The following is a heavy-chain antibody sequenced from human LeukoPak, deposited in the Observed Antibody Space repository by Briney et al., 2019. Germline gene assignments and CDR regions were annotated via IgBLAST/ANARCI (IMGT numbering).Heavy chain of an antibody. D-gene: IGHD1-26*01. CDR3: ARTYSGSYTWDAFDI. J-gene: IGHJ3*02. V-gene: IGHV3-21*04. CDR1: GFTFSSYG. Sequence: GGSLRLSCAASGFTFSSYGMHWVRQAPGKGLEWVSSISSSSSYIYYADSVKGRFTISRDNAKNSLYLQMSSLRAEDTAVYYCARTYSGSYTWDAFDIWGQGTMVTVSS. CDR2: ISSSSSYI.